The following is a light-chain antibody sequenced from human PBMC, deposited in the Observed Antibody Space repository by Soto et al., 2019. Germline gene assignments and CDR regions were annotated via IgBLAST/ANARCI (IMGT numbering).Light chain of an antibody. J-gene: IGKJ1*01. Sequence: ELVLTQSPDTLSLSPGERATLSCRASQSVSARFLAWYQHRPGQAPRLLISATSTRAPGVPDRFSGSGSGTDFTLTISSLEPEEVAVYYCQQYFRSLVEFGQGTKVEIK. CDR2: ATS. V-gene: IGKV3-20*01. CDR1: QSVSARF. CDR3: QQYFRSLVE.